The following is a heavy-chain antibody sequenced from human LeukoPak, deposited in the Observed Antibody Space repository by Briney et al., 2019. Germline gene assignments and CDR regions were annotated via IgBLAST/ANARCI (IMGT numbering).Heavy chain of an antibody. J-gene: IGHJ6*02. Sequence: SVKVSCTASGGTFNSYAISWVRQAPGQGLEWMGGIIPIFGTANYAQEFQGRVTITADESTSTAYMELSSLRSEDTAVYYCARELIAAATYYYYYYGMDVWGQGTTVTVSS. V-gene: IGHV1-69*13. CDR2: IIPIFGTA. CDR3: ARELIAAATYYYYYYGMDV. CDR1: GGTFNSYA. D-gene: IGHD6-13*01.